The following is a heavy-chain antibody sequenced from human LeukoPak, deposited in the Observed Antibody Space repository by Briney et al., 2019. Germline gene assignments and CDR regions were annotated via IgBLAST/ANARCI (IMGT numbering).Heavy chain of an antibody. CDR2: IIPIFGTA. CDR1: GGTFSSYA. Sequence: GASVKVSCKASGGTFSSYAISWVRQAPGQGLEWMGGIIPIFGTANYAQKFQGRVTITADESTSTAYMELSSLRSEDTAVYYCARGRDGYNWLGDYWGQGTLVTVSS. D-gene: IGHD5-24*01. V-gene: IGHV1-69*13. CDR3: ARGRDGYNWLGDY. J-gene: IGHJ4*02.